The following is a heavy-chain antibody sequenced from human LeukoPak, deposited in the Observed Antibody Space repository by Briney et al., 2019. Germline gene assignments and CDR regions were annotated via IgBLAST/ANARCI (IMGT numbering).Heavy chain of an antibody. CDR2: IKQDGSET. J-gene: IGHJ4*02. CDR1: GFTFSNYW. D-gene: IGHD1-14*01. CDR3: AKPIGTSNTLDY. V-gene: IGHV3-7*02. Sequence: GGSLRLSCAASGFTFSNYWMSWVRQAPGKGLEWVANIKQDGSETYYVDSVKGRFTISRDNSKNTLYLQMNTLRAEDTAVFYCAKPIGTSNTLDYWGRGTLVTVSS.